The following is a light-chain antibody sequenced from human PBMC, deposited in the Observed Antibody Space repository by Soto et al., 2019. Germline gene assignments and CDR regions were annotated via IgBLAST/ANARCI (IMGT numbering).Light chain of an antibody. CDR1: QSVNNNY. J-gene: IGKJ4*01. CDR3: QQYDTSLPYT. Sequence: EIVLTQSPGTLSLSPGDSATLSCEASQSVNNNYLAWYQHKPGQAPRLLIYGASSRATGIPDRFSGSGSGTDFTLTIRRLEPEDVAVYYCQQYDTSLPYTFGGGTKVEIK. V-gene: IGKV3-20*01. CDR2: GAS.